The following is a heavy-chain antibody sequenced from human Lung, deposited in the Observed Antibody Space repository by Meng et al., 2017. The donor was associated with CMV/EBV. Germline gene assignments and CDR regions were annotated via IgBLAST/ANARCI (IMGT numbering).Heavy chain of an antibody. V-gene: IGHV1-69*02. CDR2: IVPILGMA. J-gene: IGHJ6*02. CDR1: GGTFSNYI. D-gene: IGHD2-2*01. CDR3: ASRAAPAATQGYYYYGMDV. Sequence: SXXVSXKASGGTFSNYIISWVRQAPGQGLEWMGRIVPILGMANYAQMFQGRVTITADKSTSTAYMERSSLRFEDTAVYHCASRAAPAATQGYYYYGMDVWXQGTKVTVSS.